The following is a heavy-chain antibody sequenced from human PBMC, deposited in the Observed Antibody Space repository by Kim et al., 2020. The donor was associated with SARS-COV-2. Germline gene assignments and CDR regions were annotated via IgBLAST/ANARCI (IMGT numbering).Heavy chain of an antibody. CDR1: GFTFSSYG. D-gene: IGHD2-2*01. Sequence: GGSLRLSCAASGFTFSSYGMHWVRQAPGKGLEWVAVIWYDGSNKYYVDSVKGRFTISRDNSKNTLYLQMNSLRAEDTAVYYCAHTGVPAAMNYYYYGMDVWGQVTTVTVS. J-gene: IGHJ6*02. CDR3: AHTGVPAAMNYYYYGMDV. V-gene: IGHV3-33*01. CDR2: IWYDGSNK.